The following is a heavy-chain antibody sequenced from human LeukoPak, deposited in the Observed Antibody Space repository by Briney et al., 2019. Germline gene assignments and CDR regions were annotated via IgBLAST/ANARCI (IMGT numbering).Heavy chain of an antibody. CDR2: ISGSGGST. Sequence: GGSLRLSCAASGFTFSSHWMDWVRQAPGKGLEWVSAISGSGGSTYYADSAKGRFTISRDNSKNTLYLQMNSLRAEDTAVYYCAKNLYGDYVGFGYWGQGTLVTVSS. CDR3: AKNLYGDYVGFGY. D-gene: IGHD4-17*01. J-gene: IGHJ4*02. V-gene: IGHV3-23*01. CDR1: GFTFSSHW.